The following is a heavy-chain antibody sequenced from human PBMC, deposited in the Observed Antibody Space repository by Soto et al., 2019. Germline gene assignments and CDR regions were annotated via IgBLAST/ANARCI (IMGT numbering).Heavy chain of an antibody. D-gene: IGHD1-26*01. CDR3: ARDSLVPPSREGYYYYYYYMDV. V-gene: IGHV3-48*01. J-gene: IGHJ6*03. CDR1: GFTFSSYS. Sequence: GGSLRLSCAASGFTFSSYSMNWVRQAPGKGLEWVSYISGSSSTIYYADSVKGRFTISRDNAKNSLYLQMNSLRAEDTAVYYCARDSLVPPSREGYYYYYYYMDVWGKGTTVTVSS. CDR2: ISGSSSTI.